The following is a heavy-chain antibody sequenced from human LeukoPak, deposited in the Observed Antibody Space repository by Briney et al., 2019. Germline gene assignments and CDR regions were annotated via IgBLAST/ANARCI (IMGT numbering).Heavy chain of an antibody. CDR3: ARIYYGSGSQTLDY. CDR2: ISYDGSNK. Sequence: GGSLRLSCAASGFTFSTYAMHWVRQAPGKGLEWVAVISYDGSNKSYADSVKGRFTISRDNSKNTLYLQMNSLRAEDTAVYYCARIYYGSGSQTLDYWGQGTLVTVSS. D-gene: IGHD3-10*01. J-gene: IGHJ4*02. CDR1: GFTFSTYA. V-gene: IGHV3-30*04.